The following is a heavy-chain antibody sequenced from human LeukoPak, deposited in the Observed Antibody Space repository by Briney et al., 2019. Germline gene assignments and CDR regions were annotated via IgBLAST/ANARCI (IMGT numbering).Heavy chain of an antibody. CDR3: GRGGVNFDWLPFDY. V-gene: IGHV4-30-4*01. Sequence: SETLSLTCTVSGGSISSGDYYWSWIRQPPGKGLEWIGYIYYSGSTYYNPSLKSRVTISVDTSKNQFSLKLSSVTAADTAVYYCGRGGVNFDWLPFDYWGQGTLVTVSS. CDR2: IYYSGST. CDR1: GGSISSGDYY. J-gene: IGHJ4*02. D-gene: IGHD3-9*01.